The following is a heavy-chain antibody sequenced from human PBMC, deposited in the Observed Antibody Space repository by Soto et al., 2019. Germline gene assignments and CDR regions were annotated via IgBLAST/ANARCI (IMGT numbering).Heavy chain of an antibody. CDR2: IYYSGST. CDR1: GGSISSGGYY. Sequence: QVQLQESGPGLVKPSQTLSPTCTVSGGSISSGGYYWSWIRQHPGKGLEWIGYIYYSGSTYYNPSLKSRVTISVDTSKNQFSLKLSSVTAADTAVYYCARAPLDYRRPRELDYWGQGTLVTVSS. D-gene: IGHD4-4*01. CDR3: ARAPLDYRRPRELDY. V-gene: IGHV4-31*03. J-gene: IGHJ4*02.